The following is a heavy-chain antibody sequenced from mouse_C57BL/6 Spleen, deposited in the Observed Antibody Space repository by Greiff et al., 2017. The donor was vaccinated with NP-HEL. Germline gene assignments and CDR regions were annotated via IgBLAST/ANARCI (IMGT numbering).Heavy chain of an antibody. J-gene: IGHJ1*03. Sequence: VQLQQSGAELVKPGASVKLSCKASGYTFTEYTIHWVKQRSGQGLEWIGWFYPGSGSIKYNEKFKDKATLTADKSSSTVYMELSRLASEDSAVYFCARHEANGSSFYWYFDVWGTGTTVTVSS. CDR3: ARHEANGSSFYWYFDV. V-gene: IGHV1-62-2*01. D-gene: IGHD1-1*01. CDR1: GYTFTEYT. CDR2: FYPGSGSI.